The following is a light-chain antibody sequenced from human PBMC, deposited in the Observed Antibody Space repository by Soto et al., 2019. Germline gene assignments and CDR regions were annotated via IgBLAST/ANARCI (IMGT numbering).Light chain of an antibody. CDR3: GTWDSSLSAGVV. Sequence: QSALTQPASVSGSPGQSITISCTGTITDIGAYNYVSWYQQHPGKAPKLLIYGVSSRPSGVSNRFSGFKSGTSATLGITGLQTGDEAIYYCGTWDSSLSAGVVFGGGTKVTVL. CDR1: ITDIGAYNY. J-gene: IGLJ2*01. V-gene: IGLV2-14*01. CDR2: GVS.